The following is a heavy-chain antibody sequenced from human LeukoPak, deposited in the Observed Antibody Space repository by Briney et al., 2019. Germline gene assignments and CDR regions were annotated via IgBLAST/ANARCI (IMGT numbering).Heavy chain of an antibody. CDR3: AREVIPYRLFYYYGMDV. Sequence: SETLSLTCTVSGGSISSYYWSWIRQPAGKGLEWIGRIYTSGSTNYNPSLKSRVTMSVDTSKNQFSLKLSSVTAADTAVYYCAREVIPYRLFYYYGMDVWGQGTTVTVSS. CDR1: GGSISSYY. V-gene: IGHV4-4*07. J-gene: IGHJ6*02. D-gene: IGHD3-22*01. CDR2: IYTSGST.